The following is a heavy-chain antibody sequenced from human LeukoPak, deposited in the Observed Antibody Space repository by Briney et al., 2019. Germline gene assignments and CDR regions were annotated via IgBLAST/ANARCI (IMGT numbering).Heavy chain of an antibody. D-gene: IGHD2-8*02. J-gene: IGHJ4*02. CDR1: GFTFSSYS. CDR2: ISSSSSYI. V-gene: IGHV3-21*01. Sequence: KAGGSLRLSCAASGFTFSSYSMNWVRQAPGKGLEWVSSISSSSSYIYYADSVKGRFTISRDNAKNSLYLQMNSLRAEDTAVYYCARGKSTERGKFDYWGQGTLVTVSS. CDR3: ARGKSTERGKFDY.